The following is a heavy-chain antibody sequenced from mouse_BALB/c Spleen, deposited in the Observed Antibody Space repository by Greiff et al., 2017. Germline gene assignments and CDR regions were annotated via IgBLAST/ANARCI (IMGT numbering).Heavy chain of an antibody. CDR1: GFAFSSYD. CDR3: ARLVYGNYAWFAY. D-gene: IGHD2-1*01. V-gene: IGHV5-12-1*01. Sequence: EVMLVESGGGLVKPGGSLKLSCAASGFAFSSYDMSWVRQTPEKRLEWVAYISSGGGSTYYPDTVKGRFTISRDNAKNTLYLQMSSLKSEDTAMYYCARLVYGNYAWFAYWGQGTLVTVSA. J-gene: IGHJ3*01. CDR2: ISSGGGST.